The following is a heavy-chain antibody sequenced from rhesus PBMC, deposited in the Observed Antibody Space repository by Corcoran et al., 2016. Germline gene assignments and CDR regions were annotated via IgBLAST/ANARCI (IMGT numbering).Heavy chain of an antibody. J-gene: IGHJ4*01. V-gene: IGHV4-106*01. CDR3: ARGEYSYSELDY. CDR2: IYGSGGGT. Sequence: QVQLQESGPGLVKPSETLSLTCGVSGGSISDDYYWTWIRQPPGKGLEGIGNIYGSGGGTNYNPSLKNRVTISIDTSKNQFSLKLSSVTAADTAVYYCARGEYSYSELDYWGQGVLVTVSS. D-gene: IGHD5-12*01. CDR1: GGSISDDYY.